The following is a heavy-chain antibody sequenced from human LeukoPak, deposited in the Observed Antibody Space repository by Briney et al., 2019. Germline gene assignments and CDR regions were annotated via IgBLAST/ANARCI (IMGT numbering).Heavy chain of an antibody. CDR1: DGSISNYH. J-gene: IGHJ4*02. CDR3: ARERRDSWSGYYDS. V-gene: IGHV4-4*07. CDR2: VHVNGNT. D-gene: IGHD3-3*01. Sequence: PSDTLSLTCIVSDGSISNYHWSWIRKPAGKGLEWIGRVHVNGNTNYNPSFKSRLTMSVDTSKSQFSLNLKSVTAADTATYYCARERRDSWSGYYDSWGQGILVTVSS.